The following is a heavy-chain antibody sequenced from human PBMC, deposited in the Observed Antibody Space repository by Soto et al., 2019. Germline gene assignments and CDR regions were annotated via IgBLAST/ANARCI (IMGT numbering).Heavy chain of an antibody. CDR3: ARDPPPPPMVRGVPPEADY. V-gene: IGHV3-21*01. J-gene: IGHJ4*02. CDR2: ISSSSYI. Sequence: PGGSLRLSCAASGFTFSSYSMNWVRQAPGKGLEWVSSISSSSYIYYADSVKGRFTISRDNAKNSLYLQMNSLRAEDTAVYYCARDPPPPPMVRGVPPEADYWGQGTLVTVSS. D-gene: IGHD3-10*01. CDR1: GFTFSSYS.